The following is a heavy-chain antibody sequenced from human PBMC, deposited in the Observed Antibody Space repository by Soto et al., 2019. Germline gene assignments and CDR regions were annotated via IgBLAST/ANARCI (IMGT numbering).Heavy chain of an antibody. J-gene: IGHJ6*02. CDR1: GGSLGSYY. Sequence: QVQLQASGPGLVEASYTLSLTCTVSGGSLGSYYWSWIRQPPGKGLEWIGCVFYTGKANYNASLKSRVSISLYTSNYQVSLKLSSVTAADTAVYYCARDRDGRMTTNPYYYNGMAVWGPGATMTVSS. D-gene: IGHD4-4*01. V-gene: IGHV4-59*01. CDR3: ARDRDGRMTTNPYYYNGMAV. CDR2: VFYTGKA.